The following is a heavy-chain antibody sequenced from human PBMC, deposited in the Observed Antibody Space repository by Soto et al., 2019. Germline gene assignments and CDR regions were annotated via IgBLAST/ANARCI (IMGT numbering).Heavy chain of an antibody. Sequence: QVQLVESGGGVVQPGRSLRLSCAASGFPFSSYAVHGVRQAPGKGLEWVAVITHDGSNKYNADSVKGRFTISRDSSRNTLYLQMNSLRAEDTAVYYCAREEGAFDYWGQGTLVTVSS. J-gene: IGHJ4*02. CDR3: AREEGAFDY. D-gene: IGHD1-26*01. V-gene: IGHV3-30-3*01. CDR2: ITHDGSNK. CDR1: GFPFSSYA.